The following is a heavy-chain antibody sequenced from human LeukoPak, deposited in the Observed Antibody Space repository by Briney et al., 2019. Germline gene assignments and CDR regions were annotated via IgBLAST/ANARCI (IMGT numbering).Heavy chain of an antibody. V-gene: IGHV3-21*01. CDR2: ISSSSSYI. Sequence: GGSLRLSCAASGFTFSSYSMNWVRQAPGKGLEWVSSISSSSSYIYYADSVKGRFTISRDNAKNSLYLQMNSLRAEDTAVYYCAREFGGTEDYFDYWGQGTLVTVSS. CDR3: AREFGGTEDYFDY. J-gene: IGHJ4*02. CDR1: GFTFSSYS. D-gene: IGHD1-26*01.